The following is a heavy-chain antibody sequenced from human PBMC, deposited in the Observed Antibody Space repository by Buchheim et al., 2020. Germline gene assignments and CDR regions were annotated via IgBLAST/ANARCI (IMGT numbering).Heavy chain of an antibody. J-gene: IGHJ6*02. V-gene: IGHV1-2*04. Sequence: QVQLVQSGAEVKKPGASMKVSCKASGYTITGYYLHWVRQAPGQGLEWMGWINPNSGGPNYAQKFQGWVTMTRDTSINPAHMGLCRLRSDDTAVYYCARGVHNFYYHTMDVWGQGTT. D-gene: IGHD3-10*01. CDR1: GYTITGYY. CDR3: ARGVHNFYYHTMDV. CDR2: INPNSGGP.